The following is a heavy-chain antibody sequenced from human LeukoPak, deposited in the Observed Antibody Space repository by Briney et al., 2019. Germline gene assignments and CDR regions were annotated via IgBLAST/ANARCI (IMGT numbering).Heavy chain of an antibody. J-gene: IGHJ4*02. CDR3: ARAVAAAGSPYFDY. D-gene: IGHD6-13*01. CDR2: IYYSGST. Sequence: KPSETLSLTCTVFGVSISSGDYYWSWIRQPPGKGLEWIGYIYYSGSTYYNPSLKSRITISVDTSKNQFSLKLSSVTAADTAVYYCARAVAAAGSPYFDYWGQGTLVTVSS. V-gene: IGHV4-30-4*01. CDR1: GVSISSGDYY.